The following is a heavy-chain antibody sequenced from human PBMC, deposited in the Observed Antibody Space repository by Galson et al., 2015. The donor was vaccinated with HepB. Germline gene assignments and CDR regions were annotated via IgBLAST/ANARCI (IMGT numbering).Heavy chain of an antibody. CDR3: ARGGWEMPESSPIDS. D-gene: IGHD1-26*01. V-gene: IGHV4-34*01. CDR1: DGSLSNYY. Sequence: SESLSLTCAVYDGSLSNYYWTWIRQPPGKGLEWIGEIKHRGTTNYNPSLKGRVIISLDTSRIQFSLKLKSVTVADTAVYYCARGGWEMPESSPIDSRGQGTLVTVSS. J-gene: IGHJ4*02. CDR2: IKHRGTT.